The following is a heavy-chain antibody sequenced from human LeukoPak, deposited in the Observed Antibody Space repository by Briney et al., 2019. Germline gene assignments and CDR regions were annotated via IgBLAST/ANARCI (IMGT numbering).Heavy chain of an antibody. CDR1: GDSISSGSHY. Sequence: SETLSLTCTVSGDSISSGSHYWSWIRQPAGKGLEWIGRIYTSGRTNYNPSLKSRVTISVDTSKNQFSLKLSSVTAADTAVYYCARGYGSGSYPHDALDFWGLGTMVTVSS. J-gene: IGHJ3*01. CDR2: IYTSGRT. CDR3: ARGYGSGSYPHDALDF. D-gene: IGHD3-10*01. V-gene: IGHV4-61*02.